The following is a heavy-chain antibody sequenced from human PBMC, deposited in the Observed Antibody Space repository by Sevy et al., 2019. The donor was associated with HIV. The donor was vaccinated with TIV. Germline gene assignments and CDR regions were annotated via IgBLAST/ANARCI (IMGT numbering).Heavy chain of an antibody. J-gene: IGHJ4*02. CDR3: ARQVGQLRFFDWSPGYFDY. Sequence: SETLSLTCTVSDGSISSSPYYWGWIRQPHEKGLEWIGSVYYSGSTYYNPSLKSRVTISVDTSKNRFSLKLGSMTAADTAVYYCARQVGQLRFFDWSPGYFDYGGQGTLVTVSS. D-gene: IGHD3-9*01. CDR2: VYYSGST. V-gene: IGHV4-39*01. CDR1: DGSISSSPYY.